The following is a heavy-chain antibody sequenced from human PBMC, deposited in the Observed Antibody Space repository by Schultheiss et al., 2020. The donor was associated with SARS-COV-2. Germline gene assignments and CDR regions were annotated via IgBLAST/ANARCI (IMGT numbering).Heavy chain of an antibody. V-gene: IGHV3-48*01. Sequence: GGSLRLSCAASGFTVSSNYMSWVRQAPGKGLEWVSYISSSSSTIYYADSVKGRFTISRDNSKNTLYLQMNSLRAEDTAVYYCARPNNYGYYYYYMDVWGKGTTVTVSS. D-gene: IGHD4-11*01. CDR2: ISSSSSTI. CDR1: GFTVSSNY. J-gene: IGHJ6*03. CDR3: ARPNNYGYYYYYMDV.